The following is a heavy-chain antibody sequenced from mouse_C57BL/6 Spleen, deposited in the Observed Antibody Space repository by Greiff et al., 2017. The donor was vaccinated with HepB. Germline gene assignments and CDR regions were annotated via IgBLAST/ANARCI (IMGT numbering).Heavy chain of an antibody. V-gene: IGHV1-4*01. CDR1: GYTFTSYT. D-gene: IGHD4-1*01. Sequence: VQLQQSRAELARPGASVKMSCKASGYTFTSYTMHWVKQRPGQGLEWIGYINPSSGYTKYNQKFKDKATLTADKSSSTAYMQLSSLTSEDSAVYYCARLGRDYFDYWGQGTTLTVSS. J-gene: IGHJ2*01. CDR2: INPSSGYT. CDR3: ARLGRDYFDY.